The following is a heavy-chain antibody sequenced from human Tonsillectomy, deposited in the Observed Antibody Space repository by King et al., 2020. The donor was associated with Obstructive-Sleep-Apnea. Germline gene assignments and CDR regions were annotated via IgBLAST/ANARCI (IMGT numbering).Heavy chain of an antibody. Sequence: HVQLQESGPGLVKPSETLSLTCTVSGGSISSYYWNWIRQPPGKGLEWIGYIYYSGSTNYNPSLKSRVTISVDTSKNQFSLKLTSVTAADTAVYYCARGRGDCSSTSCYVGQFDPWGQGTLVTVSS. CDR2: IYYSGST. CDR3: ARGRGDCSSTSCYVGQFDP. D-gene: IGHD2-2*01. V-gene: IGHV4-59*01. CDR1: GGSISSYY. J-gene: IGHJ5*02.